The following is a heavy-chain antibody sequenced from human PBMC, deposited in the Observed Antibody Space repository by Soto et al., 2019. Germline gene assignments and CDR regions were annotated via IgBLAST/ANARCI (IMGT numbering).Heavy chain of an antibody. CDR3: TAGRYDFDV. CDR2: IESKSGDGTT. D-gene: IGHD3-3*01. J-gene: IGHJ6*02. Sequence: EMPLVDSGGGLVKPGGSLRLSCAASGFTFTNAWMNWVRQAPGKGLEWVGRIESKSGDGTTDCAAPVKGRFILSRDDSKNTAYLQMNSLKTEDTAAYYCTAGRYDFDVWGQGTTVTVSS. V-gene: IGHV3-15*07. CDR1: GFTFTNAW.